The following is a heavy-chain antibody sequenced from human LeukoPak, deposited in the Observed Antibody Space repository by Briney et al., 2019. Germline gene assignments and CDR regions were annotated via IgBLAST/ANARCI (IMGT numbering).Heavy chain of an antibody. CDR3: ASGAERWLQLPYYYYYMDV. D-gene: IGHD5-24*01. CDR2: IYTSGST. J-gene: IGHJ6*03. V-gene: IGHV4-61*02. Sequence: SETLSLTCTVSGGSISSGSYYWSWIRQPAGKGLEWIGRIYTSGSTNYNPSLKSRVTISVDTSKNQFSLKLSSVTAADTAVYYCASGAERWLQLPYYYYYMDVWGKGTTVTISS. CDR1: GGSISSGSYY.